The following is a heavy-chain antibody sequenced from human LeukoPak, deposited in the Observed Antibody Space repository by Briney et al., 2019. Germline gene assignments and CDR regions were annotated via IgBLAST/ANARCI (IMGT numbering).Heavy chain of an antibody. CDR1: GGTFSSYA. Sequence: ASVKVSCKASGGTFSSYAISWVRQAPGQGLEWMGIINPSGGSTSYAQKFQGRVTMTRDTSTSTVYMELSSLRSEDTAVYYCARDGDCSSTSCYAFDIWGQGTMVTVSS. CDR2: INPSGGST. D-gene: IGHD2-2*03. CDR3: ARDGDCSSTSCYAFDI. V-gene: IGHV1-46*01. J-gene: IGHJ3*02.